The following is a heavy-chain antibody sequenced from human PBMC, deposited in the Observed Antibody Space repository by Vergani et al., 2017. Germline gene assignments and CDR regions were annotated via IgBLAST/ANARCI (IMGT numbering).Heavy chain of an antibody. CDR3: TKDVVAVTTWGSYVEY. CDR1: GFTFDDYA. J-gene: IGHJ4*02. D-gene: IGHD4-11*01. Sequence: EVQLVESGGGLVQPGRSLRLSCAASGFTFDDYAMHWVRQPPGKGLEWVSGISWNSGTIGYADSVKGRFTISRDNAKNSLFLQMNSLRAEDTALYYCTKDVVAVTTWGSYVEYWGQGTLVTVSS. CDR2: ISWNSGTI. V-gene: IGHV3-9*01.